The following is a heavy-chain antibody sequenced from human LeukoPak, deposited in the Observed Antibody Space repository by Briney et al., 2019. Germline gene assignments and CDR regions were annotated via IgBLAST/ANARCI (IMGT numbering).Heavy chain of an antibody. V-gene: IGHV1-8*01. D-gene: IGHD2-15*01. CDR3: ARGQDCSGGSCYSSIDY. J-gene: IGHJ4*02. CDR2: MNPNSGNT. Sequence: ASVKVSCKASGYTFTSYDINWVRQATGRGLEWMGWMNPNSGNTGYAQKFQDRVTMTRNTSISTAYMELSSLRSEDTAVYYCARGQDCSGGSCYSSIDYWGQGTLVTVSS. CDR1: GYTFTSYD.